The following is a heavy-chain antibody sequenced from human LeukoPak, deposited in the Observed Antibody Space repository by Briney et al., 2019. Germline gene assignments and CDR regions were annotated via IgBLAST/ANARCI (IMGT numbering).Heavy chain of an antibody. V-gene: IGHV3-7*01. CDR1: GFTFSNYW. D-gene: IGHD2-15*01. CDR3: VRQRRYCSGDSCYQRTFDY. Sequence: GGSLRLSCAASGFTFSNYWMSWVRQAPGKGREGVANIKQDGSEKSYVGSVTGRFTISRDNAKPSLYMQMNSLRAEDTAVYYCVRQRRYCSGDSCYQRTFDYWGQGTLVTVSS. CDR2: IKQDGSEK. J-gene: IGHJ4*02.